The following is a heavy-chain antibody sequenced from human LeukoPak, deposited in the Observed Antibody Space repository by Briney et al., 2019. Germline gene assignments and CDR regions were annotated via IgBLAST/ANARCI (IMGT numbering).Heavy chain of an antibody. CDR1: GFTFSSYS. CDR2: ISSSSSYI. J-gene: IGHJ4*02. CDR3: ARVNRDYDFWSGSTNIFFDY. V-gene: IGHV3-21*01. D-gene: IGHD3-3*01. Sequence: GGSLRLSCAASGFTFSSYSMNWIRQAPGKGLEWVSSISSSSSYIYYADSVKGRFTISRDNAKNSLYLQMNSLRAEDTAVYYCARVNRDYDFWSGSTNIFFDYWGQGTLVTFSS.